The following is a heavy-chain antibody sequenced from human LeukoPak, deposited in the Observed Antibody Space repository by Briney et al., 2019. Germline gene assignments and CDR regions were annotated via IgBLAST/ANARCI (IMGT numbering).Heavy chain of an antibody. V-gene: IGHV1-46*01. Sequence: ASVKVSCKASGYTFTSYYMHWVGQAAGQGRERMGIINPSGGRTSYAQKFQGRVTRNRDTSTRTVYMELSSLRSEDTAVYYCARVGIAAAGTLHYWRQGTLLTVSS. J-gene: IGHJ4*02. CDR2: INPSGGRT. CDR1: GYTFTSYY. D-gene: IGHD6-13*01. CDR3: ARVGIAAAGTLHY.